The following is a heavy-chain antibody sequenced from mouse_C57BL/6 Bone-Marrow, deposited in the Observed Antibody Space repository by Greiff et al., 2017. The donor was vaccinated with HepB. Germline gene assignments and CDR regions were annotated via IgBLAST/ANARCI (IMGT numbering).Heavy chain of an antibody. D-gene: IGHD1-1*01. V-gene: IGHV7-1*01. J-gene: IGHJ1*03. CDR3: ARESLLYYPDWYFDV. CDR1: GFTFSDFY. Sequence: EVKVVESGGGLVQSGRSLRLSCATSGFTFSDFYMEWVRQAPGKGLEWIAASRNKANDYTTEYSASVKGRFIVSRDTSQSILYLQMNALRAEDTAIYYCARESLLYYPDWYFDVWGTGTTVTVSS. CDR2: SRNKANDYTT.